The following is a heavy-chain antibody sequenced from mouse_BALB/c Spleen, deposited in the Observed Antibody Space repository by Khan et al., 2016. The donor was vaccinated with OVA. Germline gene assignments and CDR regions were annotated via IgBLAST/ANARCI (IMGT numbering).Heavy chain of an antibody. V-gene: IGHV1-9*01. Sequence: QVQLQQPGAELMKPGASVKISCKATGYTFSSYWIEWVKQRPGHGLEWIGEILPGRGNSNYNEKFKDRATFTADTSYTIAYMQLSSLPSEDSSVYSCASGAGTTYGMDYWGQGSSVTVSS. D-gene: IGHD2-14*01. CDR1: GYTFSSYW. CDR3: ASGAGTTYGMDY. J-gene: IGHJ4*01. CDR2: ILPGRGNS.